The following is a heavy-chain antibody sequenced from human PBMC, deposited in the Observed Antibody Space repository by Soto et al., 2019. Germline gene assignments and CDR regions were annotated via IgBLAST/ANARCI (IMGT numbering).Heavy chain of an antibody. D-gene: IGHD4-17*01. CDR3: ARVGRADYGDMGVAFDI. V-gene: IGHV4-31*03. CDR1: GGSTSSGGYY. Sequence: SETLSLTCTVSGGSTSSGGYYWSWDRHHPGTGLEWIGYIFYSGSAFYSPSLKRRVTISVDTARNQFSLNLRAVTAEDTAVYYCARVGRADYGDMGVAFDIWGQGTMVTVSS. CDR2: IFYSGSA. J-gene: IGHJ3*02.